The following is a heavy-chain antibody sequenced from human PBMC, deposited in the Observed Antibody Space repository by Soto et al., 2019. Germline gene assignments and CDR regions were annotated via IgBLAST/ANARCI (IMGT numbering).Heavy chain of an antibody. CDR3: ARDGTAYYDFWSGYYSGDNFDY. D-gene: IGHD3-3*01. Sequence: HPGGSLRLSCAASGFTFSSYGMHWVRQAPGKGLEWVAVIWYDGSNKYYADSVKGRFTISRDNSKNTLYLQMNSLRAEDTAVYYCARDGTAYYDFWSGYYSGDNFDYWGQGT. J-gene: IGHJ4*02. CDR2: IWYDGSNK. V-gene: IGHV3-33*01. CDR1: GFTFSSYG.